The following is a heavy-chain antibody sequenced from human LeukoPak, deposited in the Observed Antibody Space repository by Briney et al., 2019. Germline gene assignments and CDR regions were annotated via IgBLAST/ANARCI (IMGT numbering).Heavy chain of an antibody. CDR1: GYTFTNYA. V-gene: IGHV7-4-1*02. J-gene: IGHJ2*01. D-gene: IGHD5-18*01. CDR2: INTITGNA. CDR3: ARRGVFGYSHDL. Sequence: VASVKVSCKASGYTFTNYAMNWVRQVPGQGLVWMGWINTITGNATYAQAFTGRFVLSLDTSVSTAYLQISSLQAEDTAVYYCARRGVFGYSHDLWGRGTLVTVSS.